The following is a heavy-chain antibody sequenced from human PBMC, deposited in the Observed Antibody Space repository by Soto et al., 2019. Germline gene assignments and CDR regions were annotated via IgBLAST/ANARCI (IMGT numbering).Heavy chain of an antibody. J-gene: IGHJ6*03. D-gene: IGHD4-17*01. Sequence: SETLSLTCTVSGGSISSSSYYWGWIRQPPGKGLEWIGNVYYGGSTYYNPSLKSRVTISVETSKSQFSLKLSSVTAADTAVYYCAFLPDYGDYSDYCYMDVWGKGTTVTVSS. CDR2: VYYGGST. V-gene: IGHV4-39*01. CDR3: AFLPDYGDYSDYCYMDV. CDR1: GGSISSSSYY.